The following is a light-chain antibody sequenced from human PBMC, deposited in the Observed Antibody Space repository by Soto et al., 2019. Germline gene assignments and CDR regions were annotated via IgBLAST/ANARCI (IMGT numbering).Light chain of an antibody. CDR1: QTISSW. CDR3: QQSYSTPIP. CDR2: KAS. J-gene: IGKJ5*01. Sequence: IQLTQSPTTPSGSVGDRSTITCRASQTISSWLAWYQQKPGKAPKLLIYKASTLKSGVPSRFSGSGSGTEFTLTISSLQTEDFATYDCQQSYSTPIPVGQGTRLEIK. V-gene: IGKV1-5*03.